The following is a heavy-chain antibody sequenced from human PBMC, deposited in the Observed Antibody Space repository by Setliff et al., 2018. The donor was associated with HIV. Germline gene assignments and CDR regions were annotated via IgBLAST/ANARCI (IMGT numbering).Heavy chain of an antibody. D-gene: IGHD1-26*01. J-gene: IGHJ1*01. Sequence: ASVKVSCKTSGYTFTDYFLHWVRQAPGQGLEWMGGIIPMFGTLNFAQKFQGRVTITTDESTSTAYMELNSLRSEDTAVYYCARGHSHGYGYSGSYGYFPHWGQGTLVTVSS. CDR2: IIPMFGTL. CDR1: GYTFTDYF. V-gene: IGHV1-69*05. CDR3: ARGHSHGYGYSGSYGYFPH.